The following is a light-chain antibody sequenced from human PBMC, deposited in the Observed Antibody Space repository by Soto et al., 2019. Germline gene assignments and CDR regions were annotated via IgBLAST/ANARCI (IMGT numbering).Light chain of an antibody. V-gene: IGLV2-14*01. CDR2: EVS. J-gene: IGLJ3*02. CDR3: SSYTSSNTLV. CDR1: SSDVGGYNY. Sequence: QSALTQPASVSGSPGQSITISCTGASSDVGGYNYVSWYQQHPGKAPKLVIYEVSNRPSGVSNRFSGSKSGNTASLTISGLQAEDEADYYCSSYTSSNTLVSGGGTKVTVL.